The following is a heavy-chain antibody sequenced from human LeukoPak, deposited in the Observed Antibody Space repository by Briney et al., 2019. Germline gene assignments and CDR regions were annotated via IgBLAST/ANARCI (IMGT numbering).Heavy chain of an antibody. CDR2: IHIYRGNT. Sequence: GASVKVSCKASGYSSTNYCISWVRQAPGQGLEWMGWIHIYRGNTNYAQKFQGRVTMTTDTSTSTVYMEVRGLRSDDTAMYYCARDVGITVADSFDPWGQGTLVTVSS. V-gene: IGHV1-18*01. J-gene: IGHJ5*02. D-gene: IGHD6-13*01. CDR3: ARDVGITVADSFDP. CDR1: GYSSTNYC.